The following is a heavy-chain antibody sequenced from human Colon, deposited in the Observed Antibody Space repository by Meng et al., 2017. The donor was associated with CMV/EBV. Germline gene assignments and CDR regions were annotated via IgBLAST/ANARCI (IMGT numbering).Heavy chain of an antibody. J-gene: IGHJ5*02. D-gene: IGHD1-1*01. CDR1: GFTVSSDY. CDR3: AREPDDGEGFDP. V-gene: IGHV3-53*01. CDR2: IFSDAST. Sequence: GGSLRLSCAASGFTVSSDYMSWVRQAPGKGLEWVSVIFSDASTLSIQSVAGRFTVSRDTLRNTVYLQMNSLRVDDTAVYYCAREPDDGEGFDPWGQGALVTVSS.